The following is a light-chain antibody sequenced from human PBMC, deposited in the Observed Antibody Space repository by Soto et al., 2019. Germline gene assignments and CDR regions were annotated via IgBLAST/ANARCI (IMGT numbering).Light chain of an antibody. J-gene: IGKJ1*01. CDR1: QGTKDY. V-gene: IGKV3D-20*02. CDR3: QQRSNWPWT. CDR2: GAS. Sequence: EIVMTQSPATLSVSPGERATLSCRASQGTKDYVAWFQQKPGQAPRLLIYGASSRATGIPDRFSGSGSGTDFTLTISRLEPEDFAVYYCQQRSNWPWTFGQGTKVDIK.